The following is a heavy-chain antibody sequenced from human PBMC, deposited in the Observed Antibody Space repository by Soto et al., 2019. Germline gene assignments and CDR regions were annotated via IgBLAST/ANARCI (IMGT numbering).Heavy chain of an antibody. Sequence: GASVKVSCKASGYTFTSYYMHWVRQAPGQGLEWMGIINPSGGSTSYAQKFQGRVTMTRDTSTSTVYMELSSLRSEDTAVYYCARDRIADEDLVDFDYWGQGTLVTVSS. D-gene: IGHD5-12*01. CDR2: INPSGGST. CDR3: ARDRIADEDLVDFDY. V-gene: IGHV1-46*01. J-gene: IGHJ4*02. CDR1: GYTFTSYY.